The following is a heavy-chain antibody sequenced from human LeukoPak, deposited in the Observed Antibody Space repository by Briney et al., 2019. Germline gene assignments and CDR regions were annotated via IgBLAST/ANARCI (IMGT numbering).Heavy chain of an antibody. Sequence: ASVKVSCKASGYTFSDHYIHWVRQAPGQGLEWMGWINVNNGGTKYAQKFKGRVTMTRDTSISTVYMELRSLISDDTAVYYCARVFGDVLTGYSLGELAYWGQGTRVTVSS. J-gene: IGHJ4*02. V-gene: IGHV1-2*02. CDR2: INVNNGGT. CDR3: ARVFGDVLTGYSLGELAY. D-gene: IGHD3-9*01. CDR1: GYTFSDHY.